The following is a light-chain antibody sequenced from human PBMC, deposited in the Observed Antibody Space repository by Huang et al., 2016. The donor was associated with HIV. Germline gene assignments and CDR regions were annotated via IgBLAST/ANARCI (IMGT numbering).Light chain of an antibody. CDR3: QQSYITPPFT. CDR1: QSISSH. J-gene: IGKJ3*01. Sequence: DIQMTQSPSSLSASVGDRVTITCRASQSISSHLNWYHQKPDKAPKLLIHTASSLQSGVPSRLSGSGSGTDFTLTISGLQPEDFGTYFCQQSYITPPFTFGPGTKVDIK. V-gene: IGKV1-39*01. CDR2: TAS.